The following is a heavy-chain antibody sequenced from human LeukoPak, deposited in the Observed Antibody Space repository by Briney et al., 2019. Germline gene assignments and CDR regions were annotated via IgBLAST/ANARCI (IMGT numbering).Heavy chain of an antibody. CDR3: ATFPHPYYGPRGFDF. Sequence: ASVKVSCKASGGTFSSYAISWVRQAPGQGLEWMGGIIPMFGTANYAQKFQGRVTITTDESTSTAYMELSSLRSEDTAVYYCATFPHPYYGPRGFDFWGQGTMVTVSS. D-gene: IGHD3-10*01. V-gene: IGHV1-69*05. CDR2: IIPMFGTA. CDR1: GGTFSSYA. J-gene: IGHJ3*01.